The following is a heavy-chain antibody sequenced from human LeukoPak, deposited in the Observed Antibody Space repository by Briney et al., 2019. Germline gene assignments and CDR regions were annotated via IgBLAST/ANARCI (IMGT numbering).Heavy chain of an antibody. CDR2: IYSGGST. V-gene: IGHV3-53*01. J-gene: IGHJ4*02. CDR3: ARDDLY. Sequence: QSGRSLRLSCAPSGLTVSSKYMSWVRPPPGKGMEWVSFIYSGGSTYYADSVKARFTISRNNTKNTLYLQMISLRADDTAVYYCARDDLYWGQGTLVTVSS. CDR1: GLTVSSKY.